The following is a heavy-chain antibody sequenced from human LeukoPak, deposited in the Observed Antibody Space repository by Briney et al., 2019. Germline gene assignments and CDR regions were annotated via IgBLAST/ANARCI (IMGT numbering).Heavy chain of an antibody. J-gene: IGHJ4*02. CDR2: INHSGST. CDR3: ARPVSMYSSGWYLF. CDR1: GGSFSGYY. V-gene: IGHV4-34*01. Sequence: SETLSLTCAVYGGSFSGYYWSWIRQPPGKGLEWIGEINHSGSTNYNPSLKSRVTISVDTSKNQFSPKLSSVTAADTAVYYCARPVSMYSSGWYLFWGQGTLVTVSS. D-gene: IGHD6-19*01.